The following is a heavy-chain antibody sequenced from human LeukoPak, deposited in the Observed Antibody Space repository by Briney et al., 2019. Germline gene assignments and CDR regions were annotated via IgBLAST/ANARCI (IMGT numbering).Heavy chain of an antibody. Sequence: GGSLRLSCAASGFTFSSYAMSRVRQAPGKGLEWVSTISGSGGSTYYADSVKGRFTISRDNSKNTLYLQMNSLRAEDTAVYYCATGSVRYSASWYSQEGDYWGQGTLVTVSS. J-gene: IGHJ4*02. CDR3: ATGSVRYSASWYSQEGDY. D-gene: IGHD6-13*01. CDR2: ISGSGGST. V-gene: IGHV3-23*01. CDR1: GFTFSSYA.